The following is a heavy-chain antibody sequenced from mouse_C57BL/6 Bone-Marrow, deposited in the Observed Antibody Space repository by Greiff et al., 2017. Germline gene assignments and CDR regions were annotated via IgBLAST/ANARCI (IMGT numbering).Heavy chain of an antibody. D-gene: IGHD2-3*01. CDR3: ARSFDGYRWYFDV. Sequence: QVTLKVSGPGILQSSQTLSLTCSFSGFSLSTSGMGVSWIRQPSGKGLEWLAHIYWDDDKRYNPSLKSRLTISKDTSRNQVFLKITHVDTADTAKYYGARSFDGYRWYFDVWGTGTTVTVSS. J-gene: IGHJ1*03. CDR2: IYWDDDK. V-gene: IGHV8-12*01. CDR1: GFSLSTSGMG.